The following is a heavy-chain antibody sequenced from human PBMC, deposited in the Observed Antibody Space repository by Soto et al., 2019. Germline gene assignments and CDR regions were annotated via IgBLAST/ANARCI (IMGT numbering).Heavy chain of an antibody. CDR1: GGSISTSNW. CDR2: VYRTGST. J-gene: IGHJ4*02. V-gene: IGHV4-4*02. CDR3: ARARATIAAAAIFDC. Sequence: QVQLQESGPGLVKPSGTLSLTCAVSGGSISTSNWWSWVRQPPGKGLEWIGEVYRTGSTNYNPSLESPLTISVDKSKNQFSLELTSVPAADTAVYYCARARATIAAAAIFDCWGQGTLVTVSS. D-gene: IGHD6-13*01.